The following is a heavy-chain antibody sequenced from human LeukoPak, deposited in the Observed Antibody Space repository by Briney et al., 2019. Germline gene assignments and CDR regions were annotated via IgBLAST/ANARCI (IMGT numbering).Heavy chain of an antibody. J-gene: IGHJ3*02. CDR1: GYTFTSYD. CDR2: MNPNSGNT. V-gene: IGHV1-8*01. D-gene: IGHD1-26*01. CDR3: ARGLLHEWELLPYAFDI. Sequence: EASVKVSCKASGYTFTSYDINWVRQATGQGLEWMGWMNPNSGNTGYAQKFQGRVTMTRNTSISTAYMELSSLRSEDTAVYYCARGLLHEWELLPYAFDIWGQGTMVTVSS.